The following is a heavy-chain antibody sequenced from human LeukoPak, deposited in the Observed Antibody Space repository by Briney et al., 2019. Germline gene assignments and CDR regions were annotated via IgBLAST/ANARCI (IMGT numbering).Heavy chain of an antibody. D-gene: IGHD6-19*01. V-gene: IGHV3-23*01. CDR3: ARGYSSGWWGYYFDY. CDR1: GFSLSNYA. Sequence: GGSLRLSCAASGFSLSNYAMTWVRQAPGKGLEWVSGISGSGGSTYCADSVKGRFTISRDNSKNTLYLQMNSLRAEDTAVYYCARGYSSGWWGYYFDYWGQGTLVTVSS. J-gene: IGHJ4*02. CDR2: ISGSGGST.